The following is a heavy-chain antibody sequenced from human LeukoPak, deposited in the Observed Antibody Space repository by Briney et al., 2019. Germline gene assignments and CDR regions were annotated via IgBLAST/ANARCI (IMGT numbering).Heavy chain of an antibody. Sequence: PGGSLRLSCAASGFTFSSYWMSWVRQAPGKGLEWVANIKKDGSEKKYVDSVKGRFTISRDNAENSLYLQMNSLRAKDTAVYYCAREGGSGWYSGWFDPWGQGTLVTVSS. V-gene: IGHV3-7*01. CDR3: AREGGSGWYSGWFDP. J-gene: IGHJ5*02. CDR2: IKKDGSEK. D-gene: IGHD6-19*01. CDR1: GFTFSSYW.